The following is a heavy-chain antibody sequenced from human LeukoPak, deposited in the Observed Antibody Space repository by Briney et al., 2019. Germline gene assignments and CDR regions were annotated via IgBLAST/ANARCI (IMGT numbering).Heavy chain of an antibody. CDR3: ARWHYDSSGYYDY. CDR2: ISYDGSNK. Sequence: PGRSLRLSCAASGFTFSSYAMHWVRQAPGKGLEWVAVISYDGSNKYHADSVKGRFTISRDNSKNTLYLQMNSLRAEDTAVYYCARWHYDSSGYYDYWGQGTLVTVSS. V-gene: IGHV3-30-3*01. D-gene: IGHD3-22*01. J-gene: IGHJ4*02. CDR1: GFTFSSYA.